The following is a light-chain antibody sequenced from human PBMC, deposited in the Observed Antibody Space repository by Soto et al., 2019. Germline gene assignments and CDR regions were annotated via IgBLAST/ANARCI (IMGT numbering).Light chain of an antibody. CDR1: QSVSNNY. CDR3: QQLAGFPIT. Sequence: EIVVTQAPGTLSLSPGERATLSCRASQSVSNNYLAWYQQKTGQAPRLLIYAASGRATGIPDRFSGSGSGTDLNLTISRLEPEDFATYYCQQLAGFPITFGQGTRLEIK. J-gene: IGKJ5*01. CDR2: AAS. V-gene: IGKV3-20*01.